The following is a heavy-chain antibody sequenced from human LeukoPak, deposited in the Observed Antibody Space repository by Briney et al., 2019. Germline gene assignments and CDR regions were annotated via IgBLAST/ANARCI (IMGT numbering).Heavy chain of an antibody. D-gene: IGHD3-22*01. CDR3: ARGSAYYHDSRGAFDI. V-gene: IGHV1-2*02. CDR2: INPNSGGT. CDR1: GYTFTGYY. J-gene: IGHJ3*02. Sequence: GASVTVSCKASGYTFTGYYMHWGRQAPGQGLEWMGWINPNSGGTNYAQKFQGRVTMTRDTSISTAYMEVSRLRFDDTAVYYCARGSAYYHDSRGAFDIWGQGAMVTVSS.